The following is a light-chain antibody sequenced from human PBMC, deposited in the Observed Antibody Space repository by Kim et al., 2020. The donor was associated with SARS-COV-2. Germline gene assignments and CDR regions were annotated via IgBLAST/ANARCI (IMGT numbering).Light chain of an antibody. J-gene: IGLJ3*02. V-gene: IGLV2-18*02. CDR3: SSYTSSSTWV. CDR1: SSDVGSYNR. Sequence: GQSVTISCTGTSSDVGSYNRVSWYQQPPCTAPKLMIYEVSNRPSGVPDRFSGSKSGNTASLTISGLQAEDEADYYCSSYTSSSTWVFGGGTQLTVL. CDR2: EVS.